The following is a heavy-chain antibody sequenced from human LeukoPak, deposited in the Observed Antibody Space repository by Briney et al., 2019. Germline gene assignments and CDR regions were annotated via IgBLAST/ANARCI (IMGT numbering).Heavy chain of an antibody. J-gene: IGHJ4*02. CDR1: GFTFSTFW. V-gene: IGHV3-7*05. Sequence: GGTLRLSCAASGFTFSTFWMSWVRQAPGKGLEWVANIKQDGSEKYYVDSVKGRFTISRDNAKNALYLQMNSLRAEDTAVYYCARDRGSQDYWGQGTLVTVSS. CDR2: IKQDGSEK. D-gene: IGHD3-10*01. CDR3: ARDRGSQDY.